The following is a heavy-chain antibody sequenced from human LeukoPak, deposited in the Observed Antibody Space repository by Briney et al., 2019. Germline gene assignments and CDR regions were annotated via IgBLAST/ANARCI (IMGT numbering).Heavy chain of an antibody. D-gene: IGHD5-18*01. V-gene: IGHV4-34*01. Sequence: PSETLSLTCAVYGGSFSGYYWSWIRQPPGKGLEWIGEINHSGSTNYNPSLKSRVTISVDTSKNQFSLKLSSVTAEDTAVYYCARRGYSYGYGDFWGQGTLVTVSS. CDR3: ARRGYSYGYGDF. CDR2: INHSGST. CDR1: GGSFSGYY. J-gene: IGHJ4*02.